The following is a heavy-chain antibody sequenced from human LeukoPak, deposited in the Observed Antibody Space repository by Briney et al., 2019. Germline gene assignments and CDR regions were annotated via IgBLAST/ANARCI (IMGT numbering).Heavy chain of an antibody. V-gene: IGHV3-48*01. CDR1: GFRFSTYN. J-gene: IGHJ6*03. CDR3: ARDYGDYVLHYHHMDV. Sequence: GGSLRPSCAASGFRFSTYNINWVRQAPGKGLEWVSYISTSSSTIHYADSVRGRFTVSRDNAKNSVYLQMNSLRAEDTAVYYCARDYGDYVLHYHHMDVWGNGTTVPVSS. D-gene: IGHD4-17*01. CDR2: ISTSSSTI.